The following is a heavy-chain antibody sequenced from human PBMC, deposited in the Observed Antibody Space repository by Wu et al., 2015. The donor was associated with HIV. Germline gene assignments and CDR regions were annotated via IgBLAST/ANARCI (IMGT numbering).Heavy chain of an antibody. D-gene: IGHD2/OR15-2a*01. CDR2: ISPYKSTT. J-gene: IGHJ4*02. CDR1: GYIFDEYY. Sequence: QVQLVQSGPEVRRSGASVKVSCKTSGYIFDEYYVHWLRQAPGQGLEWMGWISPYKSTTSYAQNFQGRVSMTRDTSTTTVYMDLIRLTSDDTAIYYCARGRVGAYFVGDFWGQGTLVTVSS. CDR3: ARGRVGAYFVGDF. V-gene: IGHV1-2*02.